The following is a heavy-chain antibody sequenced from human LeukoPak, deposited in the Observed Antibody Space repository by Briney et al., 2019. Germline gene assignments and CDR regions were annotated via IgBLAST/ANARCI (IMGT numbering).Heavy chain of an antibody. Sequence: GGSLRLSCEGPGYTFSSYAMHWVRQAPGKGLEYVAAISSDGRITYYANFVKGRFTISGDNSKNTLYLQMGSLRTEDMAVYFCARVSGWYWFDQWGQGTLVTVSS. J-gene: IGHJ5*02. D-gene: IGHD6-19*01. CDR3: ARVSGWYWFDQ. V-gene: IGHV3-64*01. CDR2: ISSDGRIT. CDR1: GYTFSSYA.